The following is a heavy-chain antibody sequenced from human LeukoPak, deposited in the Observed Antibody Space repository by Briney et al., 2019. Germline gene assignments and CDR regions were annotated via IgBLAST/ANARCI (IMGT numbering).Heavy chain of an antibody. J-gene: IGHJ6*02. D-gene: IGHD2/OR15-2a*01. Sequence: PGGSLRLSCAASGFTFSSYGMHWVCQAPGKGLEWVAVISYDGSNKYYADSVKGRFTISRDNSKNTLYLQMNSLRAEDTAVYYCAKGVSALSHYYGMDVWGQGTTVTVSS. CDR1: GFTFSSYG. CDR3: AKGVSALSHYYGMDV. CDR2: ISYDGSNK. V-gene: IGHV3-30*18.